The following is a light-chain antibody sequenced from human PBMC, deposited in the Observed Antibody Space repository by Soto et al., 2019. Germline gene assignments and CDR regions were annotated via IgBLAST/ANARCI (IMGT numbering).Light chain of an antibody. CDR1: QTFSSR. CDR3: QQYSTYPIT. J-gene: IGKJ5*01. CDR2: KAS. Sequence: DIQLTQSPSTLSASVGDRVTMAVRASQTFSSRLAWYQQKPGKAPKLLIYKASNLESGLPSRFTGSGSGTEFTLTISSLQSDDFATYYCQQYSTYPITFGQGTRLEI. V-gene: IGKV1-5*03.